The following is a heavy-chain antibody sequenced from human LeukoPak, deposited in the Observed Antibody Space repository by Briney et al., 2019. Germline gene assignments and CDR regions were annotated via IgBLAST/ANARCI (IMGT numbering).Heavy chain of an antibody. CDR3: ARDESD. V-gene: IGHV1-3*04. CDR1: GYTFTKYA. Sequence: ASVKVSCKTSGYTFTKYALHWVRQAPGQGLEWLGWIDTGKGNTRYSQKLQDRVTLTRDTSVTTAYMELSSLRSEDTAVYYCARDESDWGQGTLVTVSS. CDR2: IDTGKGNT. J-gene: IGHJ4*02.